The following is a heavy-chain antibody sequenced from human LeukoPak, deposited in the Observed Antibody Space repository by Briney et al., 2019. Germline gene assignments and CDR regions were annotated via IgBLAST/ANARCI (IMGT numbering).Heavy chain of an antibody. D-gene: IGHD4-11*01. Sequence: GGSLRLSCAASGFTFSSYSMNWVRQAPGKGLEWVSYISSSSSTIYYADSVKGRFTISRDNAKNSLYLQMNSLRAEDTAVYYCAGDAEAGDYRPTKNWFDPWGQGTLVTVSS. CDR3: AGDAEAGDYRPTKNWFDP. CDR2: ISSSSSTI. CDR1: GFTFSSYS. V-gene: IGHV3-48*04. J-gene: IGHJ5*02.